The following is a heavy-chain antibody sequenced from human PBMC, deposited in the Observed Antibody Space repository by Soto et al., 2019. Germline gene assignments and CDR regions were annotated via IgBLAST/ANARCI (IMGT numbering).Heavy chain of an antibody. D-gene: IGHD3-3*01. CDR1: GYTFTSYG. CDR2: ISAYNGNT. V-gene: IGHV1-18*01. J-gene: IGHJ4*02. CDR3: ARGGFLDPPYYFDY. Sequence: XVKVSCKASGYTFTSYGISWVRRAPGQGLEWMGWISAYNGNTNYAQKLQGRVTMTTDTSTSTAYMELRSLSSDDTAVYYCARGGFLDPPYYFDYWGQGTLVTVSS.